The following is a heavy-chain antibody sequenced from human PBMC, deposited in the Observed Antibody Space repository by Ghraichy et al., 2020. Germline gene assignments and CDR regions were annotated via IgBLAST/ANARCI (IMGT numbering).Heavy chain of an antibody. CDR3: ARGRWRNYDFWSGLEGPVGWFDP. Sequence: SETLSLTCAVYGGSFSGYYWSWIRQPPGKGLEWIGEINHSGSTNYNPSLKSRVTISVDTSKNQFSLKLSPVTAADTAVYYCARGRWRNYDFWSGLEGPVGWFDPWGQGTLVTVSS. J-gene: IGHJ5*02. V-gene: IGHV4-34*01. CDR1: GGSFSGYY. D-gene: IGHD3-3*01. CDR2: INHSGST.